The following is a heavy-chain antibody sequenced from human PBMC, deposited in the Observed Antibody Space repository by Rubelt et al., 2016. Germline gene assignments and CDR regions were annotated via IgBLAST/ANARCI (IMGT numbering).Heavy chain of an antibody. CDR2: INYSGST. CDR1: GDFINSPNW. CDR3: ARDPRYHGSGSPFDY. J-gene: IGHJ4*02. Sequence: VQLQESGPGLVRPSGTLSLTCGVSGDFINSPNWWNWVRQPPGKGLEWIGSINYSGSTYYNPSLKNRVTISVDTSKNQFSLKLTSVTAADTAVYYCARDPRYHGSGSPFDYWGQGTLVTVSS. V-gene: IGHV4-4*02. D-gene: IGHD3-10*01.